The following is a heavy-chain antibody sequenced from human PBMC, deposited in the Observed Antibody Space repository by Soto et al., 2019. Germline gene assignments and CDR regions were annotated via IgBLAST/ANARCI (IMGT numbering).Heavy chain of an antibody. CDR1: GCTFSNAW. CDR2: IKSKTDGGTT. V-gene: IGHV3-15*01. J-gene: IGHJ2*01. Sequence: PGGSLRLSCAASGCTFSNAWMSWVRQAPGKGLEWVGRIKSKTDGGTTDYAAPVKGRFTISRDDSKNTLYLQMNSLKTEDTAVYYCTTEDFWSGYGYFDLWGRGTLVTVSS. CDR3: TTEDFWSGYGYFDL. D-gene: IGHD3-3*01.